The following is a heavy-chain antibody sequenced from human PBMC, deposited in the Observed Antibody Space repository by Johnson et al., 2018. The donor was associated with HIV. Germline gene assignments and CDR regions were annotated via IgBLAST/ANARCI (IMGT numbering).Heavy chain of an antibody. CDR3: AKDSDTYYFGAGDGFDI. J-gene: IGHJ3*02. CDR2: ISWDGGNT. D-gene: IGHD3-10*01. Sequence: VQVVESGGGVVQPGGSLRLSCAASGFRFDDYAMHWVRQTPGKGLEWVSLISWDGGNTYYGDSVRGRFSISRDNSKKSLYLQMNSLSAEDTALYYCAKDSDTYYFGAGDGFDIWGQGTLVTVSS. V-gene: IGHV3-43D*03. CDR1: GFRFDDYA.